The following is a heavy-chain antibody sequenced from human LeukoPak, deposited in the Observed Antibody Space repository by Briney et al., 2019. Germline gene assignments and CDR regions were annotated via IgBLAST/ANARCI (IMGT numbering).Heavy chain of an antibody. CDR3: ARGLGDFWSGYYTGNYYYYGMDV. CDR1: GYTFTSYD. V-gene: IGHV1-8*01. J-gene: IGHJ6*02. Sequence: ASVKVSCKASGYTFTSYDINWVRQPPGQGLEWMGWMNPNSGNTGYAQKFQGRVTMTRNTSISTAYMELSSLRSEDTAVYYCARGLGDFWSGYYTGNYYYYGMDVWGQGTTVTVSS. D-gene: IGHD3-3*01. CDR2: MNPNSGNT.